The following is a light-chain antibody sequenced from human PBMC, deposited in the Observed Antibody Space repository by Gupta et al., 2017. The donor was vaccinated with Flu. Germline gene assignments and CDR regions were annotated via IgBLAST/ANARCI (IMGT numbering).Light chain of an antibody. V-gene: IGLV3-25*02. CDR3: QSSDITRYYQV. J-gene: IGLJ2*01. CDR2: KDK. CDR1: ALTKQY. Sequence: SYELPQPPSVSVSPGQTAKLTCSGDALTKQYSYWYQWKAGQAPVMVIYKDKERPAGIPERFSGSTSGTTVTLTIVAVQAEDEADYFCQSSDITRYYQVFGGGTKLTIL.